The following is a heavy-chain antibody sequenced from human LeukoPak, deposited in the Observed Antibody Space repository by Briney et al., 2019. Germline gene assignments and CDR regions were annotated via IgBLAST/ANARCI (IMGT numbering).Heavy chain of an antibody. V-gene: IGHV1-8*03. CDR2: MNPNSGNT. CDR1: GYTFTSYD. CDR3: AREAYDFWSGYLHYMDV. Sequence: ASVKVSCKASGYTFTSYDINWVRQATGQGLEWMGWMNPNSGNTAYAQKFQGRVTITRNTSISTAYMELSSLRSEDTAVYYCAREAYDFWSGYLHYMDVWGKGTTVTVSS. D-gene: IGHD3-3*01. J-gene: IGHJ6*03.